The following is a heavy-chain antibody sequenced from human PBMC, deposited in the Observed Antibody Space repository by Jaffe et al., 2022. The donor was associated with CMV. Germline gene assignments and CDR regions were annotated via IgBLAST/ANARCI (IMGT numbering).Heavy chain of an antibody. CDR3: AKVGVEIAAGTRMSLFFDS. D-gene: IGHD6-13*01. Sequence: EVQLVESGGGLVQPGGSLRLSCAASGFTFSSYAMSWVRQAPGKGLEWVSAISGSGGSTYYADSVKGRFTISRDNSKNTLYLQMNSLRAEDTAVYYCAKVGVEIAAGTRMSLFFDSWGQGTLVTVSS. CDR1: GFTFSSYA. J-gene: IGHJ4*02. CDR2: ISGSGGST. V-gene: IGHV3-23*04.